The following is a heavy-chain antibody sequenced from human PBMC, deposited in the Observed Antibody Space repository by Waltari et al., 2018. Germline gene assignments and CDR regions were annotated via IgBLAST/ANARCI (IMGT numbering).Heavy chain of an antibody. D-gene: IGHD3-22*01. CDR3: ATCYYYDSSGNYYVSDY. J-gene: IGHJ4*02. CDR2: INSDGSST. Sequence: EVQLVESGGGLVQPGGSLRLSCAASGITFSRYWMHWVRQAPGKGLVWVSRINSDGSSTSYVDSVKGRFTISRDNAKNTLYLQMNSLRAEDTAVYYCATCYYYDSSGNYYVSDYWGQGTLVTVSS. V-gene: IGHV3-74*01. CDR1: GITFSRYW.